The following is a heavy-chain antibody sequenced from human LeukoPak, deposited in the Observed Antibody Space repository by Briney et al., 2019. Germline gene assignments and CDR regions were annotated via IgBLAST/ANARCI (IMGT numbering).Heavy chain of an antibody. CDR3: ARILIAVAGTRAFDI. CDR2: INHSGST. D-gene: IGHD6-19*01. CDR1: GGSFSGYY. Sequence: SETLSLTCAVYGGSFSGYYWSWIRQPPGKGLEWIGEINHSGSTNYNPSLKSRVTISVDTSKNQFSLKLSSVTAADTAVYYCARILIAVAGTRAFDIWGQGTMVTVSS. V-gene: IGHV4-34*01. J-gene: IGHJ3*02.